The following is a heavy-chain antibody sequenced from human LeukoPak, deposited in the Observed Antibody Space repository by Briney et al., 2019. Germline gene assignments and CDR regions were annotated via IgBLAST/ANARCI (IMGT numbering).Heavy chain of an antibody. J-gene: IGHJ4*02. D-gene: IGHD2-2*01. CDR3: ARTLNYCSSTSCTWDPVGY. V-gene: IGHV1-69*13. Sequence: ASVKVSCKASGGTFSSYAISWVRQAPGQGLEWMGGIIPIFGTANYAQKFQGRVTITADESTSTAYMELSSLRSEDTAVYYCARTLNYCSSTSCTWDPVGYWGQGTPVTVSS. CDR1: GGTFSSYA. CDR2: IIPIFGTA.